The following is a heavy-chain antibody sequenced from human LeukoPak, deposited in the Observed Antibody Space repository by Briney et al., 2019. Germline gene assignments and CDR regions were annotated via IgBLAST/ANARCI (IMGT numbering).Heavy chain of an antibody. CDR1: GFTFSSYA. Sequence: PGGSLRLSCAASGFTFSSYAMHWVRQAPGKGLEWVAVISFDGSNKYYADSVQGRITISRDNSKNTLYLQMNSLRAEDTAVYYCAREQLVYFDYWGQGTLVTVST. CDR3: AREQLVYFDY. CDR2: ISFDGSNK. D-gene: IGHD6-6*01. V-gene: IGHV3-30-3*01. J-gene: IGHJ4*02.